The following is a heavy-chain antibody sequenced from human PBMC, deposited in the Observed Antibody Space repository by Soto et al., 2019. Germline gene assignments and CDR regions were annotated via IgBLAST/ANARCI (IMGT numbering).Heavy chain of an antibody. CDR1: GYTFTTYA. CDR3: AREWWFGSGSPVAFDI. D-gene: IGHD3-10*01. V-gene: IGHV1-3*01. Sequence: QVQLVQSGAEVMQPGASVKVSCKASGYTFTTYAIHWVRQAPGQRLEWMGWINAGNGNRKYSQKFQGRVTIARDTSATTVYMEVSSLRSEDTAVYYCAREWWFGSGSPVAFDIWGQGTMVTVSS. CDR2: INAGNGNR. J-gene: IGHJ3*02.